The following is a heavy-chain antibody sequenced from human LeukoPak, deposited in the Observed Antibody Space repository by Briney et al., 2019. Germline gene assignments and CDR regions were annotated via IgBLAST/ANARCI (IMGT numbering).Heavy chain of an antibody. CDR3: ARFSSFGFGELEFGRATRYNWFDP. CDR2: MNPNSGNT. V-gene: IGHV1-8*02. Sequence: ASVKVSCKASGGTFSSYAISWVRQAPGQGLEWMGGMNPNSGNTGYAQKFQGRVTMTRNTSISTAYMELSSLRSEDTAVYYRARFSSFGFGELEFGRATRYNWFDPWGQGTLVTVSS. CDR1: GGTFSSYA. J-gene: IGHJ5*02. D-gene: IGHD3-10*01.